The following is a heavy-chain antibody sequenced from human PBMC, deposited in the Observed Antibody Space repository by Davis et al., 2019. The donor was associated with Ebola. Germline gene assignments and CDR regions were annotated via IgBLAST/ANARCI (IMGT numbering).Heavy chain of an antibody. CDR3: ARVGYDFWSGYLSNNWFDP. CDR2: IYYSGST. CDR1: GASLSSYC. Sequence: SETLSLTCTASGASLSSYCWSWFRQPPGKGLEWIGYIYYSGSTNYNPSSKSRVTISVDTSKNQFSLKLSSVTAADTAVYYCARVGYDFWSGYLSNNWFDPWGQGTLVTVSS. J-gene: IGHJ5*02. V-gene: IGHV4-59*01. D-gene: IGHD3-3*01.